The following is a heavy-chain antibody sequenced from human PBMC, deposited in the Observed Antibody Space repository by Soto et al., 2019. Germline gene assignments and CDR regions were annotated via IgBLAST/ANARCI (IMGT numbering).Heavy chain of an antibody. D-gene: IGHD5-18*01. CDR1: GFTFSSYG. CDR3: AKDCCGTATAFDY. CDR2: ISYDGSNK. Sequence: QVQLVESGGGVVQPGRSLRLSCAASGFTFSSYGMHWVRQAPGKGLEWVAVISYDGSNKYYADSVKGRFTISRDNSKNTLYLQMNRLRAEDTAVYYCAKDCCGTATAFDYWGQGTLVTVSS. J-gene: IGHJ4*02. V-gene: IGHV3-30*18.